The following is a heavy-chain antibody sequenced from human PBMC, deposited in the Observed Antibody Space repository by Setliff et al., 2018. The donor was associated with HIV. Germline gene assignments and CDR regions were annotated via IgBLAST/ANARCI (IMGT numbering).Heavy chain of an antibody. J-gene: IGHJ4*02. CDR3: ARVRLYNSALDY. CDR2: IYSDGST. CDR1: GYIFSNYW. V-gene: IGHV3-53*05. D-gene: IGHD3-22*01. Sequence: GGSLRLSCAASGYIFSNYWMSWVRQAPGKGLEWVSTIYSDGSTYHADSVKGRFTLSRDTSKNTLSLQMNTLRPEDTAVYYCARVRLYNSALDYWGQGTLVTVSS.